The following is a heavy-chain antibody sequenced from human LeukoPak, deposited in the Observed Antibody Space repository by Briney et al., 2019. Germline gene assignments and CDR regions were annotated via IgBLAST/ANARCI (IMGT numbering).Heavy chain of an antibody. CDR3: ASGYGGLFDY. V-gene: IGHV4-59*12. J-gene: IGHJ4*02. Sequence: PSETLSLTCTVSGGSIGSYYWSWIRQPPGKGLEWIGYIYYSGSTNYNPSLKSRVTISVDTSKNQFSLKLSSVTAADTAVYYCASGYGGLFDYWGQGTLVTVSS. CDR2: IYYSGST. D-gene: IGHD5-12*01. CDR1: GGSIGSYY.